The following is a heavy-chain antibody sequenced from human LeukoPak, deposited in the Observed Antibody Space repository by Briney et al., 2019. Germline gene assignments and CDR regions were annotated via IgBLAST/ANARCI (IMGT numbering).Heavy chain of an antibody. J-gene: IGHJ6*02. CDR1: GFTFSSYA. CDR2: ISSNGGST. CDR3: ARAGRNDASLGMDV. V-gene: IGHV3-64*01. Sequence: GGSLRLSCVASGFTFSSYAMHWVRQAPGKGLEYVSGISSNGGSTYYANSVRDRFNISRDNSKNTLYLQIGSLRAEDMAVYHCARAGRNDASLGMDVWGQGTTVTVSS. D-gene: IGHD1-1*01.